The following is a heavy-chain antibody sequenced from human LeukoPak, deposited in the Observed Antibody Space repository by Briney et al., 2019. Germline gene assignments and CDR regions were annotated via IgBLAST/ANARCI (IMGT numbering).Heavy chain of an antibody. V-gene: IGHV4-61*02. J-gene: IGHJ5*02. Sequence: SETLSLTCTVSGGSISSGSYYWSWIRQPAGKGLEWIGRIYTSGSTNYNPSLKSRVTISVDTSKNQFSLKLSSVTAADTAVYYCATGRLEKGFDPWGQGTLVTVSS. CDR1: GGSISSGSYY. CDR3: ATGRLEKGFDP. D-gene: IGHD1-1*01. CDR2: IYTSGST.